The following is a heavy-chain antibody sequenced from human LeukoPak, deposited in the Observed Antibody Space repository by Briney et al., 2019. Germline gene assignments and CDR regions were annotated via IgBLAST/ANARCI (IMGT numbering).Heavy chain of an antibody. J-gene: IGHJ6*03. CDR3: ARVRRAYYYYYYMDV. CDR2: INHSGST. V-gene: IGHV4-34*01. Sequence: SETLSLTCTVSGGSISNYYWNWIRQPPGKGLEWIGEINHSGSTNYNPSLKSRVTISVDTSKNQFSLKLSSVTAADTAVYYCARVRRAYYYYYYMDVWGKGTTVTVSS. CDR1: GGSISNYY.